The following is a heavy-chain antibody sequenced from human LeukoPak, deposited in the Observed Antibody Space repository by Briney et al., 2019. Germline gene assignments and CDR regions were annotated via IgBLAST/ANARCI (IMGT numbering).Heavy chain of an antibody. CDR1: GFLFRNSW. V-gene: IGHV3-7*05. CDR3: ARDSGYNAFDY. J-gene: IGHJ4*02. Sequence: GGSLRLSCADSGFLFRNSWMAWFCQAPGRGLDWLANINQDGSAKTCVDSVKGRFTISRDNAKNSLYLQMNSLRAEDTAMYYCARDSGYNAFDYWGQGTLVTVSS. D-gene: IGHD5-12*01. CDR2: INQDGSAK.